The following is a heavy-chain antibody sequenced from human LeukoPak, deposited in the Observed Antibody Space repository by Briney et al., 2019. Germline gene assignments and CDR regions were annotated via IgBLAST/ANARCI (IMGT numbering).Heavy chain of an antibody. CDR2: INPSGGST. D-gene: IGHD6-19*01. V-gene: IGHV1-46*01. J-gene: IGHJ4*02. Sequence: GASVKVSCKASGYTFTSYYMHWVRQAPGQGLEWMGIINPSGGSTSYAQKFQGRVTITRDTSASTAYMELSSLRSEDTAVYYCARPRSAVAYFDYWGQGTLVTVSS. CDR3: ARPRSAVAYFDY. CDR1: GYTFTSYY.